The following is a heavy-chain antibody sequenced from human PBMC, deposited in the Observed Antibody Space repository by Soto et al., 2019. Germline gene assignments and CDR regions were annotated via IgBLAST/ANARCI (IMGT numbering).Heavy chain of an antibody. J-gene: IGHJ3*02. V-gene: IGHV3-33*01. CDR1: GFTFSSYG. CDR3: ARELWGSGSYRTVFSVYAFDI. D-gene: IGHD3-10*01. Sequence: QVQLVESGGGVVQPGRSLRLSCAASGFTFSSYGMHWVRQAPGKGLEWVAVIWYDGSNKYYADSVKGRFTISRDNSKNKLYRQMNSLRAEDTAVYYCARELWGSGSYRTVFSVYAFDIWGQGTMVTVSS. CDR2: IWYDGSNK.